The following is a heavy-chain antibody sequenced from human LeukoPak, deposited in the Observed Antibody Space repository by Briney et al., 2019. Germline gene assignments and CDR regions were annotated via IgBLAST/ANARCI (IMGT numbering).Heavy chain of an antibody. J-gene: IGHJ3*02. CDR2: ISGSGGST. Sequence: GGSLRLSCAASGFTFSTYAMNWVRQAPGKGLEWVSVISGSGGSTYYADSVKGRFTISRDNAKNSLDLQMNSLRAEDTAVYYCARETDSAFDIWGQGTMVAVSS. CDR1: GFTFSTYA. V-gene: IGHV3-23*01. CDR3: ARETDSAFDI.